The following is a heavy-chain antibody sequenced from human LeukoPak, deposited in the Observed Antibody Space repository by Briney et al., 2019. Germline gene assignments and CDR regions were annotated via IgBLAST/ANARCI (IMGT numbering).Heavy chain of an antibody. CDR1: GFTVNSNY. J-gene: IGHJ4*02. V-gene: IGHV3-53*01. Sequence: GGSLRLSCAASGFTVNSNYLSWVRQAPGKGLEWVSTLYNTGNTYYADSVRGRFSISRDNSKNTLFLQMNSLRAEDTAVYYCARLTPAAGRLYFVDWGPGTLVTVSS. CDR3: ARLTPAAGRLYFVD. D-gene: IGHD6-13*01. CDR2: LYNTGNT.